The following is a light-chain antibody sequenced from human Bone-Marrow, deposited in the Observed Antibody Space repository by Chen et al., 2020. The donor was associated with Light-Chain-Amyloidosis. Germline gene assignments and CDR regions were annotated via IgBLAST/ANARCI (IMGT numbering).Light chain of an antibody. J-gene: IGKJ2*01. CDR2: DDS. CDR1: QIVSSY. Sequence: EIVLARSPATLSLCLGGRATLSCRASQIVSSYLAGYHQKPGQAPRLLIYDDSNRATGIPAGFSGSGSGTDFTITISSLEPEDFVVYYCRQRSNWPLFTFGQGTKLEIK. CDR3: RQRSNWPLFT. V-gene: IGKV3-11*01.